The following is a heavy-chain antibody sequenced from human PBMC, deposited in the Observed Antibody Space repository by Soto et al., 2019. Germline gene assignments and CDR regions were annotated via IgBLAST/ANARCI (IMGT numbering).Heavy chain of an antibody. D-gene: IGHD3-10*01. J-gene: IGHJ5*02. CDR2: INAGDGHT. Sequence: GASVEVSCKAAWYTFTSSAMHWLRQAPGQRLEWMGWINAGDGHTRYSQKFQVRVTITRDTSASTAYMELSSLRFEDTAVYYCPRRGTVVFPQDYFDPWGQGTLVTFSS. CDR1: WYTFTSSA. V-gene: IGHV1-3*01. CDR3: PRRGTVVFPQDYFDP.